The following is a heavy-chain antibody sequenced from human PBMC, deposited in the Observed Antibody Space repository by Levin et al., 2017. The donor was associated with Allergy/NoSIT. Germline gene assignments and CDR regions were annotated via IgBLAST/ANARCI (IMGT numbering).Heavy chain of an antibody. J-gene: IGHJ3*02. CDR3: ARSLNYYDSSGLLRGAFDI. D-gene: IGHD3-22*01. CDR1: GGSFSGYY. CDR2: INHSGST. V-gene: IGHV4-34*01. Sequence: PSETLSLTCAVYGGSFSGYYWSWIRQPPGKGLEWIGEINHSGSTNYNPSLKSRVTISVDTSKNQFSLKLSSVTAADTAVYYCARSLNYYDSSGLLRGAFDIWGQGTMVTVSS.